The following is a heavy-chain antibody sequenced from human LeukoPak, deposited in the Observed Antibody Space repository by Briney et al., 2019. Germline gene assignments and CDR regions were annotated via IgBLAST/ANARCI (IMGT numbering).Heavy chain of an antibody. CDR2: IRSKAYGGTT. V-gene: IGHV3-49*04. Sequence: GGSLSLSCTASGFTFGDYAMSWVRQAPGKGLEWVGFIRSKAYGGTTEYAASVKGRFTISRDDSKSIAYLQMNSLKTEDTAVYYCTSSGSYPGYAFDIWGQGTMVTVSS. D-gene: IGHD1-26*01. J-gene: IGHJ3*02. CDR3: TSSGSYPGYAFDI. CDR1: GFTFGDYA.